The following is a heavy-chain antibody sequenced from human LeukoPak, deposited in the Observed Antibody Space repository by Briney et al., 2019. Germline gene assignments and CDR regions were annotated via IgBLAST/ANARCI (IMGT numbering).Heavy chain of an antibody. J-gene: IGHJ4*02. V-gene: IGHV3-7*03. CDR2: IKQDESEK. CDR1: GFSLSTYW. CDR3: ATYSGAHHRTFDD. D-gene: IGHD1-26*01. Sequence: GGSLRLSCAASGFSLSTYWMSWVRQAPGKGLEWVANIKQDESEKDYVDSVKGRFTISRDNAKNSLYLQMSSLRAEDTAVYYCATYSGAHHRTFDDWGQGTLVTVSS.